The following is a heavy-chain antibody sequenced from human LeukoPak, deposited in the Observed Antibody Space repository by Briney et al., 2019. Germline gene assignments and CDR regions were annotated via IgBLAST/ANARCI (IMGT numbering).Heavy chain of an antibody. CDR1: GFTFSSYW. CDR2: INSDGSST. V-gene: IGHV3-74*01. D-gene: IGHD6-6*01. J-gene: IGHJ5*02. CDR3: ASAFSSSSGRWFDP. Sequence: PGGSLRLSCAASGFTFSSYWMYWVRQAPGKGLVWVSRINSDGSSTSYADTVKGRFTISRDNAKNTLYLQMNSLRAEDTAVYYCASAFSSSSGRWFDPWGQGTLVTVSS.